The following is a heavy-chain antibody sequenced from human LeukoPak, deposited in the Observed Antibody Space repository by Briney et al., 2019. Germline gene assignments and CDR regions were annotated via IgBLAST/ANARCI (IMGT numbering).Heavy chain of an antibody. CDR1: GFTFSSYD. Sequence: GGSLRLSCAASGFTFSSYDMHWVRQATGKGLEWVSAIGTAGDTYYPGSVKGRFTISRENAKNSLYLQMNSLRAGDTAVYYRARGGGSYPRDWYFDLWGRGTLVTVSS. CDR3: ARGGGSYPRDWYFDL. CDR2: IGTAGDT. J-gene: IGHJ2*01. D-gene: IGHD1-26*01. V-gene: IGHV3-13*01.